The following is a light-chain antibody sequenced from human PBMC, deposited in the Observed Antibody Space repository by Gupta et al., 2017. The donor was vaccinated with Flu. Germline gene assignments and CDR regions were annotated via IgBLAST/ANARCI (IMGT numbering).Light chain of an antibody. CDR3: QQRNSYWST. CDR1: QGIRTW. CDR2: QGS. J-gene: IGKJ2*01. V-gene: IGKV1-5*03. Sequence: PSSLSASIRDRVTSTCRASQGIRTWLAWYQHKPGQTPNLLIYQGSNVQSGVPSRFSGGGSGTEFTLTITNSQPDDSATYYCQQRNSYWSTFGQGTKLDIK.